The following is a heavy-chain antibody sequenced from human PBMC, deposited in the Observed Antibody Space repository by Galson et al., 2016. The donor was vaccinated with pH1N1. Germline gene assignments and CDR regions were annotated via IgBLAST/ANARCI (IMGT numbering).Heavy chain of an antibody. CDR2: VNPSGST. CDR1: GGSFSDYY. Sequence: ETLSLTCTVYGGSFSDYYRSWIRQPPGKGLEWIGEVNPSGSTIYSPSLNSRVIISADTSRNQFSLKLTSVIAADTAVYFCARVDFGGKLGDWGQGTQVTVSS. J-gene: IGHJ4*02. CDR3: ARVDFGGKLGD. D-gene: IGHD3-10*01. V-gene: IGHV4-34*01.